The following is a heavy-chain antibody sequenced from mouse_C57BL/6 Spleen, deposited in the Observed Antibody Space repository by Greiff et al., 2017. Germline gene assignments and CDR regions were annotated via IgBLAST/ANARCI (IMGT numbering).Heavy chain of an antibody. D-gene: IGHD1-1*01. J-gene: IGHJ1*03. V-gene: IGHV3-6*01. CDR2: ISYDGSN. Sequence: ESGPGLVKPSQSLSLTCSVTGYSITSGYYWNWIRQFPGNKLEWMGYISYDGSNNYKPSLKNRITITRDTSKKQFFLKLNSVTTEDTATYYCASDQGTTVVDGWYFDVWGTGTTVTVSS. CDR3: ASDQGTTVVDGWYFDV. CDR1: GYSITSGYY.